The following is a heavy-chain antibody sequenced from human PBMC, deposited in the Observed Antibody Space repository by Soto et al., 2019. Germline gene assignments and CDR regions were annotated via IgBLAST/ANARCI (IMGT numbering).Heavy chain of an antibody. CDR1: GGSVSSGSYY. CDR2: IYYKGST. J-gene: IGHJ4*02. D-gene: IGHD4-17*01. Sequence: SETLSLTCTVSGGSVSSGSYYWSWVRQPTRKGLERIGSIYYKGSTYYNPSLKSRLTIYVYTSKNQFSLKLSSVTAADTAVYYCARIYGDYFEYWGQGTLVTVSS. CDR3: ARIYGDYFEY. V-gene: IGHV4-39*01.